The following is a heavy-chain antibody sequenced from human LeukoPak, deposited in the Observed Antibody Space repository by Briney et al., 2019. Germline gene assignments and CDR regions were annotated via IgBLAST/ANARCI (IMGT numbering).Heavy chain of an antibody. CDR3: AKDGYSSSWYYFDY. D-gene: IGHD6-13*01. J-gene: IGHJ4*02. V-gene: IGHV3-23*01. CDR1: GFAFSHYA. CDR2: IRGSGGNT. Sequence: GGSLRLSCAASGFAFSHYAMSWVRHAPGKGLEWVSGIRGSGGNTYYADSVKGRFTISRDNSKNTLYLQMNSLRAEDTAVYYCAKDGYSSSWYYFDYWGQGTLVTVSS.